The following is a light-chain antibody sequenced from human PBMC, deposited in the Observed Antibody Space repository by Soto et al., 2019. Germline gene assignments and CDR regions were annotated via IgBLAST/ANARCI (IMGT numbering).Light chain of an antibody. CDR2: KAS. CDR3: QQYNSYPLT. J-gene: IGKJ4*01. Sequence: DIQITQSPSTLSTSVGDRVTITCRASQSISSWLAWYQQKPGKAPNLLIYKASSLESGVPSRFSGSGSGTEFTLTISSLQPDDFATYYCQQYNSYPLTFGGGTKVAIK. CDR1: QSISSW. V-gene: IGKV1-5*03.